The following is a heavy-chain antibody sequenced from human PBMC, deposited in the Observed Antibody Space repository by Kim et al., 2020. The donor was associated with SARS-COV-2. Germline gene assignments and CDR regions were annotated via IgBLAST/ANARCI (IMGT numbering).Heavy chain of an antibody. V-gene: IGHV3-13*01. Sequence: GGSLRLSCVASGFTFSNYDMHWVRQATGKGLEWVSVIATGGDAYYSDSVRGRFTVSRENVKNSLYLQMNSLTAGDTAVYYCTRAHCVGTSCSGIGYWGQGILVTVSS. CDR3: TRAHCVGTSCSGIGY. D-gene: IGHD2-2*01. CDR2: IATGGDA. CDR1: GFTFSNYD. J-gene: IGHJ4*02.